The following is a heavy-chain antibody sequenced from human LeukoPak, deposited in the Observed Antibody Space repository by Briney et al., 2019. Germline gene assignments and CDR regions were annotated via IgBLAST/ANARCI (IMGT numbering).Heavy chain of an antibody. CDR3: ARLGSTSPGNWYKLFDQ. J-gene: IGHJ4*02. V-gene: IGHV1-8*01. CDR1: GYTFTSYD. D-gene: IGHD2-2*01. Sequence: ASVKVSCKASGYTFTSYDINWVRQATGQGLEWMGWMNPNSGNTGYAQKFQGRVTMTRNTSISTAYMELSSLRSENTAVYYCARLGSTSPGNWYKLFDQWGQGTLVTVSS. CDR2: MNPNSGNT.